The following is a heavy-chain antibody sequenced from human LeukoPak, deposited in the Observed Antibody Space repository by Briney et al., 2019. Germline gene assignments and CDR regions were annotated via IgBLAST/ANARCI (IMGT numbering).Heavy chain of an antibody. D-gene: IGHD2-15*01. Sequence: PSETLSLTCTVSGGSISSYYWSWIRQPPGKGLEWIGYIYYSGSTNYNPSLKSRVTISVDTSENQFSLKLSSVTAADTAVYYCAREGGGGEAHFDYWGQGTLVTVSS. CDR3: AREGGGGEAHFDY. J-gene: IGHJ4*02. V-gene: IGHV4-59*01. CDR2: IYYSGST. CDR1: GGSISSYY.